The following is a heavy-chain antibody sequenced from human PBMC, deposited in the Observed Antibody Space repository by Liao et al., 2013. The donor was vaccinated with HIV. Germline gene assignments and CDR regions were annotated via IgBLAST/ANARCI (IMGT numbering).Heavy chain of an antibody. CDR1: GGSFSGYY. CDR2: IYSSGST. CDR3: ARSIAAAGPSYYYYYMDV. J-gene: IGHJ6*03. Sequence: QVQLQQWGAGLLKPSETLSLTCAVYGGSFSGYYWSWIRQPAGKGLEWIGRIYSSGSTNYNPSLKSRVTISVDTSKNQFSLKLSSVTAADTAVYYCARSIAAAGPSYYYYYMDVWGKGTTVTVSS. V-gene: IGHV4-59*10. D-gene: IGHD6-25*01.